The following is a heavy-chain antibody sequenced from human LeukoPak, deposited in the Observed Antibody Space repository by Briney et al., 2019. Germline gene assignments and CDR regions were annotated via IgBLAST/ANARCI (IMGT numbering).Heavy chain of an antibody. CDR3: AREIRVRGVILVYYYYYMDV. CDR2: TRNKANSYTT. J-gene: IGHJ6*03. V-gene: IGHV3-72*01. CDR1: GFTFSDHY. Sequence: PGGSLRLSCAASGFTFSDHYMDWVRQAPGKGLEWVGRTRNKANSYTTEYAASVKGRFTISRDDSKNSLYLQMNSLKTEDTAVYYCAREIRVRGVILVYYYYYMDVWGKGTTVTVSS. D-gene: IGHD3-10*01.